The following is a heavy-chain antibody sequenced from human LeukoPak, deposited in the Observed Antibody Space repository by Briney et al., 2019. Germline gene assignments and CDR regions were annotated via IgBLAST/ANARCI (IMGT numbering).Heavy chain of an antibody. CDR3: ARDLYNWVKDI. CDR2: ISYDGRNE. J-gene: IGHJ3*02. CDR1: GFTFSSYA. D-gene: IGHD1-20*01. V-gene: IGHV3-30*04. Sequence: HPGGSLRLSCAASGFTFSSYAMHWVRQAPGKGLEWVAVISYDGRNEDYADSVKGRSTISRDNSKNTLCLQMNSLRAEDTAVYYCARDLYNWVKDIWGQGTMVTVSS.